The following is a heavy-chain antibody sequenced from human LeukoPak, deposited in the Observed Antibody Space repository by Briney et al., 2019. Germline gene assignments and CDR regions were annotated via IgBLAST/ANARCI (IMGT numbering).Heavy chain of an antibody. CDR3: TTDLGTYYHGSQRLIPIDY. Sequence: PGGSLRLSCAASFSTFNKAWMNWVRQAPGKGLEWIGRIKSKTDGETTNYAEPVRGRFTISRDDSKSAVYLQMNSLKIEDTAVYYCTTDLGTYYHGSQRLIPIDYWGQGTLVTVSS. D-gene: IGHD3-10*01. CDR1: FSTFNKAW. J-gene: IGHJ4*02. V-gene: IGHV3-15*07. CDR2: IKSKTDGETT.